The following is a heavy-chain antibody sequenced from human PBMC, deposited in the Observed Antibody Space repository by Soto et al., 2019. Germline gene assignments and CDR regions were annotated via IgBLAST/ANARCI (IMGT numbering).Heavy chain of an antibody. D-gene: IGHD2-15*01. Sequence: QVQLVESGGGVVQPGRSLRLSCAASGFTFRSYAMHWVRQAPGKGLECVAVIAYDGSNKFYRDYVRGRFTISRDNSENTMYLQITRLRYEDTAVYYCAGGDREDIAVVIGVRPGEYGVDVWGQGTTVPVSS. V-gene: IGHV3-30-3*01. CDR1: GFTFRSYA. J-gene: IGHJ6*02. CDR3: AGGDREDIAVVIGVRPGEYGVDV. CDR2: IAYDGSNK.